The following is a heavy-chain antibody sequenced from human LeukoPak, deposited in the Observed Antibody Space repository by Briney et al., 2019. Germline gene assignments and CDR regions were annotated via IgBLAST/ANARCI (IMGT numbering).Heavy chain of an antibody. CDR3: ARARVRRTQEGDAFDI. V-gene: IGHV1-69*05. Sequence: SVKVSCKASGGTFSSYAISWVRQAPGQGLEWMGRIIPIFGTANYAQKFQGRVTITTDESTSTAYMELSSLRSEDTAVYYCARARVRRTQEGDAFDIWGQGTMVTVSS. D-gene: IGHD3-22*01. CDR1: GGTFSSYA. J-gene: IGHJ3*02. CDR2: IIPIFGTA.